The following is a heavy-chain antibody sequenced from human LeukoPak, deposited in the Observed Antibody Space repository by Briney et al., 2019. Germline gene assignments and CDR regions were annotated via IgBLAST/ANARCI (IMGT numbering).Heavy chain of an antibody. CDR2: ISGSGGST. D-gene: IGHD1-14*01. CDR3: ARVGSDRNVFDI. J-gene: IGHJ3*02. V-gene: IGHV3-23*01. Sequence: GGSLRLSCAASGFTFTKYAMSGVPQAPGKGLEWVSAISGSGGSTSYADSVKGRFAISRDNSKNTLYLQMNSLRVEDTAVYYCARVGSDRNVFDIWGQGTMVTVSS. CDR1: GFTFTKYA.